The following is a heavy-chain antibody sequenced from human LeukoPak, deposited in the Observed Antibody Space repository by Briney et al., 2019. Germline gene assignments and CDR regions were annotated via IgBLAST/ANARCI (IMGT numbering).Heavy chain of an antibody. CDR3: AKGAWAADGPMGNNFAS. V-gene: IGHV3-30*02. D-gene: IGHD6-13*01. CDR1: GFRFSDYG. CDR2: IPYDASDK. Sequence: GGSLRLSCVASGFRFSDYGMHWVRQAPGKGLEWVAFIPYDASDKYYADSVKGRFTISRDNSNNTLTLHMNSLRTEDTSIYFCAKGAWAADGPMGNNFASWGQGSLVTVSS. J-gene: IGHJ4*02.